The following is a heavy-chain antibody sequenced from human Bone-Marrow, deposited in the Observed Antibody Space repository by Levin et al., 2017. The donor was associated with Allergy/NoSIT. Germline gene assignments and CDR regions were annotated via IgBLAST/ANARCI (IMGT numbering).Heavy chain of an antibody. CDR1: GFTFSSYA. D-gene: IGHD2-15*01. Sequence: GGSLRLSCTASGFTFSSYAMHWVRQAPGKGLEWVALISYDADNKYYADSVKGRFTISRDNSKNTLYLQINSLRPEDTAVYYCASPVTMVVSATLAFWGQGTLVTVSS. CDR2: ISYDADNK. J-gene: IGHJ4*02. V-gene: IGHV3-30-3*01. CDR3: ASPVTMVVSATLAF.